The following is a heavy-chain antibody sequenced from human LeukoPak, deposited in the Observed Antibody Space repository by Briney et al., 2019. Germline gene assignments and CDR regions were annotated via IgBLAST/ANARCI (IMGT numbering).Heavy chain of an antibody. CDR3: ARYYASYGMDV. J-gene: IGHJ6*02. V-gene: IGHV3-21*06. CDR2: ISSGSSYT. CDR1: GFTFSSYS. Sequence: GGSLRLSCAASGFTFSSYSINWVRQAPGKGLEWVSSISSGSSYTYYADSVKGRFTISRDNAKNSVYLQMNSLRVEDTAVYYCARYYASYGMDVWGQGTTVTVSS.